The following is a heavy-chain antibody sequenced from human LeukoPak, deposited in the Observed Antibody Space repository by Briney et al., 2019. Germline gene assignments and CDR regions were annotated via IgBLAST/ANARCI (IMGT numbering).Heavy chain of an antibody. CDR1: GFTFSSYE. CDR3: ARDPPDLAEAGTNWFDP. D-gene: IGHD6-13*01. V-gene: IGHV3-48*03. CDR2: ITSSGSSK. J-gene: IGHJ5*02. Sequence: PGGSVRLSCAASGFTFSSYEMNWVRQAPGRGLEWVSYITSSGSSKYYADSVKGRFTISRDNAKNSLYLQMNGLRAEDTAVYYCARDPPDLAEAGTNWFDPWGQGTLVTVSS.